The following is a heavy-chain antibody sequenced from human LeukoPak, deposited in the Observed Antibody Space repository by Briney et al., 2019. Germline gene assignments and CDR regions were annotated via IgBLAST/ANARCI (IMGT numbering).Heavy chain of an antibody. CDR1: GFTFDDYA. Sequence: GGSLRLSCAASGFTFDDYAMHWVRHAPGKGLEWVSGISWNSGSIGYADSVKGRFTISRDNAKNSLYLQMNSLRAEDTALYYCAKDIGDDAGSVGAFDIWGQGTMVTVSS. CDR3: AKDIGDDAGSVGAFDI. V-gene: IGHV3-9*01. J-gene: IGHJ3*02. CDR2: ISWNSGSI. D-gene: IGHD3-16*01.